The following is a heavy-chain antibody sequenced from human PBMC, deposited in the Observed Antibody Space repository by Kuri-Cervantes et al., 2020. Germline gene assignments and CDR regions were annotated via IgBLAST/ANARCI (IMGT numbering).Heavy chain of an antibody. CDR2: ISSSSSPI. J-gene: IGHJ5*02. V-gene: IGHV3-48*02. Sequence: GESLKISCAASGFIFSAYNMNWVRQAPGKGLEWVSYISSSSSPIYYADSVKGRFTISRDNAKNSLYLQMNSLRDEDTAVYYCARGVGYGDHVQWLDPWGQGTLVTVSS. CDR1: GFIFSAYN. D-gene: IGHD4-17*01. CDR3: ARGVGYGDHVQWLDP.